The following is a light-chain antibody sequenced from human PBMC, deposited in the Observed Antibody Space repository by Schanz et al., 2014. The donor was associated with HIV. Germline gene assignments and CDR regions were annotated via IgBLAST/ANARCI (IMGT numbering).Light chain of an antibody. Sequence: EIVMTQSPATLSVSPGESVTLSCRPSQSVGSRLAWYQQKPGQAPTLLIYGASKRATGIPDRFIGGGSGTDFTLTISSLEPEDFAVYYCQQRSNWPLTFGGGTKVEIK. J-gene: IGKJ4*01. V-gene: IGKV3-11*01. CDR1: QSVGSR. CDR3: QQRSNWPLT. CDR2: GAS.